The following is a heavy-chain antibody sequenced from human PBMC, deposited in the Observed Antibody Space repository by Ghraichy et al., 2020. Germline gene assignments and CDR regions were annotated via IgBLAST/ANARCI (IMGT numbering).Heavy chain of an antibody. CDR3: AREGLYSSSLTAFDI. CDR2: INHSGST. CDR1: GGSFSGYY. V-gene: IGHV4-34*01. J-gene: IGHJ3*02. D-gene: IGHD6-6*01. Sequence: SQTLSLTCAVYGGSFSGYYWSWIRQPPGKGLEWIGEINHSGSTNYNPSLKSRVTISVDTSKNQFSQKLSSVTAADTAVYYCAREGLYSSSLTAFDIWGQGTMVTVSS.